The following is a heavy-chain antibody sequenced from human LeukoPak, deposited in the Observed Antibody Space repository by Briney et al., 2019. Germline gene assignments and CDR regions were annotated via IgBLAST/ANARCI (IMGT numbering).Heavy chain of an antibody. CDR3: ATTKQARRYFDY. J-gene: IGHJ4*02. Sequence: PGGSLRLSCVGSGFTFSNNPLSWVRQAPGKGLEWVSAISGSGGNTYYADSVRGRFTISRDNSKNTLFLQMNTLRADDTAVYYCATTKQARRYFDYWGQGTLVTVSS. D-gene: IGHD1-1*01. CDR1: GFTFSNNP. V-gene: IGHV3-23*01. CDR2: ISGSGGNT.